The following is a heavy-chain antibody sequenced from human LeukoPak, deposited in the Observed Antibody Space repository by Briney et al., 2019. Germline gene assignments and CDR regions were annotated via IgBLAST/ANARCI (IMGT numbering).Heavy chain of an antibody. CDR2: IYYSGST. D-gene: IGHD6-13*01. V-gene: IGHV4-61*01. J-gene: IGHJ4*02. CDR3: ARGDVAAAGTVKDFDY. CDR1: GGSVSSGSYY. Sequence: SETLSLTCTVSGGSVSSGSYYWSWIRQPPGKGLEWIGYIYYSGSTNYNPSLKSRVAISVDTSKNQFSLKLSSVTAADTAVYYCARGDVAAAGTVKDFDYWGQGTLVTVSS.